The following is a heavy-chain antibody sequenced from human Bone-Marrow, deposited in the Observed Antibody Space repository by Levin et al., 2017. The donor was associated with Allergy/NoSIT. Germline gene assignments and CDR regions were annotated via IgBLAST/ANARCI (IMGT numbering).Heavy chain of an antibody. CDR2: MSYDGRDK. D-gene: IGHD1-26*01. CDR3: ARAWEGSPRIPCDF. J-gene: IGHJ4*02. Sequence: GGSLRLSCAASGFPFSSYQMHWVRQAPGKGLEWVAFMSYDGRDKEYADSVKGRFTISRDNSQNTLSLQMNSLRPEDTAVYYCARAWEGSPRIPCDFWGQGALVTVSS. V-gene: IGHV3-30*03. CDR1: GFPFSSYQ.